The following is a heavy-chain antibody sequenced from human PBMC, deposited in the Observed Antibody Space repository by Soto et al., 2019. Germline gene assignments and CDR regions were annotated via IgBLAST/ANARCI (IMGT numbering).Heavy chain of an antibody. Sequence: GGSLRLSCAASGFTVSSNYMSWVRQAPGKGLEWVSVIYSGGSTYYADSVKGRFTISRDNSKNTLYLQMNSLRAEDTAVYYCATDGGPIWVSRGDAFDIWCQGTMVTVSS. CDR1: GFTVSSNY. J-gene: IGHJ3*02. CDR3: ATDGGPIWVSRGDAFDI. CDR2: IYSGGST. V-gene: IGHV3-53*01. D-gene: IGHD7-27*01.